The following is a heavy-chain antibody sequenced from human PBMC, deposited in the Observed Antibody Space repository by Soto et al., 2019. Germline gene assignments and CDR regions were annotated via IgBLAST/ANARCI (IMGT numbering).Heavy chain of an antibody. CDR2: IYYSGST. V-gene: IGHV4-59*01. J-gene: IGHJ1*01. Sequence: PSETLSLTCTVSGGSISSYYWSWIRQPPGKGLEWIGYIYYSGSTNYNPSLKSRITISVDTSKNQFSLRLSSVTAADTAVYYCASKNYYGSGSKFQYWGQGTLVTVSS. D-gene: IGHD3-10*01. CDR1: GGSISSYY. CDR3: ASKNYYGSGSKFQY.